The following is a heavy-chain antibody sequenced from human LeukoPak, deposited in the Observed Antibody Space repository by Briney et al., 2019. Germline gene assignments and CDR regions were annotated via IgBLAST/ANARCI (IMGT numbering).Heavy chain of an antibody. CDR2: ISYDGSNK. J-gene: IGHJ5*02. V-gene: IGHV3-30*01. CDR3: ARSSFSYYNWFDP. D-gene: IGHD6-13*01. CDR1: GFTFSSYA. Sequence: GGSLRLSCAASGFTFSSYAMHWVRQAPGKGLEWVAVISYDGSNKYYADSVKGRFTISRDNSKNTLYLQMNSLRAEDTAVYYCARSSFSYYNWFDPWGQGTLVTVSS.